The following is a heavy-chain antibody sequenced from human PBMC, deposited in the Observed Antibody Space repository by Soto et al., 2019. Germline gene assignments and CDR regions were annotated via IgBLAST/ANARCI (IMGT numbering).Heavy chain of an antibody. CDR1: GGSFSGYY. D-gene: IGHD5-12*01. CDR2: INHSGST. CDR3: ARGGTLARWLNNYFDY. V-gene: IGHV4-34*01. Sequence: SETLSLTCAVYGGSFSGYYWSWIRQPPGKGLEWIGEINHSGSTNYNPSLKSRVTISVDTSKNQFSLKLSSVTAADTAVYYCARGGTLARWLNNYFDYWGQGTLVTVSS. J-gene: IGHJ4*02.